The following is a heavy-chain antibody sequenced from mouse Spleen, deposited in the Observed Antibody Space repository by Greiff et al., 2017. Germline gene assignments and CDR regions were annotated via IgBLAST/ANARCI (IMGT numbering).Heavy chain of an antibody. CDR2: IHPNSGST. D-gene: IGHD3-2*01. J-gene: IGHJ2*01. CDR1: GYTFTSYW. Sequence: LVESGAELVKPGASVKLSCKASGYTFTSYWMHWVKQRPGQGLEWIGMIHPNSGSTNYNEKFKSKATLTVDKSSSTAYMQLSSLTSEDSAVYYCARDSSGYVRYFDYWGQGTTLTVSS. CDR3: ARDSSGYVRYFDY. V-gene: IGHV1-64*01.